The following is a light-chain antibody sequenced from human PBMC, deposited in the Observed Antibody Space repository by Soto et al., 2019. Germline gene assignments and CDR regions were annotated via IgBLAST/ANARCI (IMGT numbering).Light chain of an antibody. CDR2: DAS. CDR1: QSVSSY. V-gene: IGKV3-11*01. Sequence: EIVLTQSPATLSLSPGERATLSCRASQSVSSYLAWYQQKPGQAPRLLIYDASNRATGIPARFSGSGSGTDFTLTISSLEPKDVAVYYCQQRSNWPGLTFGGGTKVEIK. CDR3: QQRSNWPGLT. J-gene: IGKJ4*01.